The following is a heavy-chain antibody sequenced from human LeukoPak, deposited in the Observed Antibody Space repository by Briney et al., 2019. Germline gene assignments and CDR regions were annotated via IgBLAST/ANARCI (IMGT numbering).Heavy chain of an antibody. Sequence: GGSLRLSCATSGFNFNSKWMTWVRQAPGKGLEWVANINQDGSEKYHGDSVKGRFTITRDNAKSSLFLEMSSLRAEDTAVYYCADPPSDFWGQGTLVAVSS. J-gene: IGHJ4*02. V-gene: IGHV3-7*01. CDR3: ADPPSDF. CDR1: GFNFNSKW. CDR2: INQDGSEK.